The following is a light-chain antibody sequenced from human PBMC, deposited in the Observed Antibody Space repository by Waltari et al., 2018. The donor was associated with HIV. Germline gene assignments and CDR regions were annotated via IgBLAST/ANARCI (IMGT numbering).Light chain of an antibody. CDR1: QSISSY. J-gene: IGKJ3*01. Sequence: DIQMTQSPSSLSASVGDRVTITCRASQSISSYLNWYRQTPGKVPNLLIYSASNLQSGAPSRFSGSGSESDFTLSISRPQPYATATYYRPLTYNAPFGPGTQVDIK. CDR3: PLTYNAP. V-gene: IGKV1-27*01. CDR2: SAS.